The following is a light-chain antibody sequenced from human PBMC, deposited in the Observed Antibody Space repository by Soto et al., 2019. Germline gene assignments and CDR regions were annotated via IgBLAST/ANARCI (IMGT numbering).Light chain of an antibody. CDR3: QQYYSYPPIT. CDR2: AAS. J-gene: IGKJ5*01. CDR1: QGISSY. Sequence: AIRMTQSPSSFSASTGDRVTITCRASQGISSYLAWYQQKPGKAPKLLIYAASTLQSGVPSRFSGSGPGTDFTLTISCLQSEDFATYSCQQYYSYPPITFGQGTRLEIK. V-gene: IGKV1-8*01.